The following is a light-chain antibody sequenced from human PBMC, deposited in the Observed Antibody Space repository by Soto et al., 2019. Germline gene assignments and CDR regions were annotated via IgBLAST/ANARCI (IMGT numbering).Light chain of an antibody. V-gene: IGKV4-1*01. CDR2: WAS. CDR3: QQCYSTPPT. J-gene: IGKJ4*01. CDR1: QSVLYSSNNKHY. Sequence: DIVMTQSPDSLAVSLGERATINCKFSQSVLYSSNNKHYLAWYQQKPGQPPKLLIYWASTRESGVPDRFSGSGSGTDFTLIISSLQAEDVAVYYCQQCYSTPPTFGGGTKVEIK.